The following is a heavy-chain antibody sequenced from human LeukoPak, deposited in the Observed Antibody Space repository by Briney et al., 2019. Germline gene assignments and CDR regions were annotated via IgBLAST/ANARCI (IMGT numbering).Heavy chain of an antibody. J-gene: IGHJ4*02. CDR3: VRNWDY. CDR2: ISTRGNT. D-gene: IGHD1-1*01. Sequence: PSETLSLTCSVSGDFITNRYWSWVRQSAGKGLEWIGRISTRGNTNYNPSLKSRVTMSVDTSNKHFSLKLTSVTAANTAVYYCVRNWDYWGQGTLVTVSS. CDR1: GDFITNRY. V-gene: IGHV4-4*07.